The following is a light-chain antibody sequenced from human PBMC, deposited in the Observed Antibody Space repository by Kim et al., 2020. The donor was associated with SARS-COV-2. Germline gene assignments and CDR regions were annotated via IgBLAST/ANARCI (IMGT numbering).Light chain of an antibody. J-gene: IGLJ2*01. Sequence: YELTQPPSVSVSPGQTASITCSGDKLGDKYACWYQQKPGQSPVLVIYQDTKRPSGIPERFSGSNSGNTATLTISETQAMDEADYYCQAWHSSTVVFGGG. V-gene: IGLV3-1*01. CDR2: QDT. CDR3: QAWHSSTVV. CDR1: KLGDKY.